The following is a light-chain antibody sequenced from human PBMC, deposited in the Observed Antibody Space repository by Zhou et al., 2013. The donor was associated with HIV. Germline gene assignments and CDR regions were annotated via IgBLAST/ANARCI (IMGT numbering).Light chain of an antibody. Sequence: DIQMTQSPSSLSASVGDRVTITCRASQGIGYSLAWYQQQPGRVPKLLIYTASILQSGVPSRFSGVGSGTDFTLTISSLQPEDFATYSCQQTYSFPWTFGQGTNVEIK. J-gene: IGKJ1*01. CDR2: TAS. V-gene: IGKV1-27*01. CDR1: QGIGYS. CDR3: QQTYSFPWT.